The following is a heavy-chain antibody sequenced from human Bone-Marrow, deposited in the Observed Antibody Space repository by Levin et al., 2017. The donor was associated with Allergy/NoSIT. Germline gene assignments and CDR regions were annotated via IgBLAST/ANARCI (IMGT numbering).Heavy chain of an antibody. D-gene: IGHD3-22*01. J-gene: IGHJ6*02. CDR1: GYSFSNNA. V-gene: IGHV1-3*01. CDR3: ARASYDSSRNPLWGMDG. CDR2: INGGNGHT. Sequence: ASVKVSCKASGYSFSNNAIHWVRQAPGQRLEWMGWINGGNGHTEYSQKFQGRVTITRDTSASTAYMELSSLRFEDTAVFYCARASYDSSRNPLWGMDGWGQGTTVTVSS.